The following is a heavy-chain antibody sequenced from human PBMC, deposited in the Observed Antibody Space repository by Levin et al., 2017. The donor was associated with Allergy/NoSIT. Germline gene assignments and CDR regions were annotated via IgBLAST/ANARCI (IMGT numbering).Heavy chain of an antibody. CDR3: AKGDYYDSSGYYYYYYGMDV. J-gene: IGHJ6*02. CDR1: GFTFSSYG. V-gene: IGHV3-30*18. D-gene: IGHD3-22*01. CDR2: ISYDGSNK. Sequence: GGSLRLSCAASGFTFSSYGMHWVRQAPGKGLEWVAVISYDGSNKYYADSVKGRFTISRDNSKNTLYLQMNSLRAEDTAVYYCAKGDYYDSSGYYYYYYGMDVWGQGTTVTVSS.